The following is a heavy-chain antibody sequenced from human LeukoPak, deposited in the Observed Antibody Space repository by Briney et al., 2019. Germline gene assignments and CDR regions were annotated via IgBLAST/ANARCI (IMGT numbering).Heavy chain of an antibody. CDR2: IGSSGRTI. CDR3: AKASSYDSSGSYFDY. J-gene: IGHJ4*02. V-gene: IGHV3-11*01. CDR1: GFTFSDYY. Sequence: GGSRRLSCAASGFTFSDYYMSWIRQAPGKGLEWVSYIGSSGRTIYYADSVKGRFTISRDNSKNTLYLQMNSLRAEDTAVYYCAKASSYDSSGSYFDYWGQGTLVTVSS. D-gene: IGHD3-22*01.